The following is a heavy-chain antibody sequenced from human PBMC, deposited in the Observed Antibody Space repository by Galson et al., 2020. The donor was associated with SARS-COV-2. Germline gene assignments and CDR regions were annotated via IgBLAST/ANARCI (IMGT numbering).Heavy chain of an antibody. V-gene: IGHV3-7*01. CDR3: ARTRRGPHDFDN. CDR2: IQQDGSEK. Sequence: GGSLRLSCAASGFTFNNYWMSWVSQAPGKGLEWVANIQQDGSEKNYGDSVNGRFTISRDNSKSSLYLQMSGLRAEDTAVYYCARTRRGPHDFDNWGQGALVTVSS. CDR1: GFTFNNYW. J-gene: IGHJ4*02.